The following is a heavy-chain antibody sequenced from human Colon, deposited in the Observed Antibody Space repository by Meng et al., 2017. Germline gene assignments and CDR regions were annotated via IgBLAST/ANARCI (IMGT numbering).Heavy chain of an antibody. CDR2: TYYRSKWYN. CDR3: ARAYGHRFDY. D-gene: IGHD5-24*01. V-gene: IGHV6-1*01. Sequence: QVELHQSGPGLVKPSQSPSLPCAISGDSVSSDSVTWDWIRQSPSRGLEWLGRTYYRSKWYNDYALSVRSRIIINPDTSKNQFSLQLNSVTSDDTAAYYCARAYGHRFDYWGQGTPVTVSS. CDR1: GDSVSSDSVT. J-gene: IGHJ4*02.